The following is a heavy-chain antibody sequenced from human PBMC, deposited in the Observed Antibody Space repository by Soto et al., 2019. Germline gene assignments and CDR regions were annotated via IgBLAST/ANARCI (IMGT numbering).Heavy chain of an antibody. CDR1: GGSISSGGYY. V-gene: IGHV4-31*03. D-gene: IGHD3-3*01. Sequence: SETLSLTCTVSGGSISSGGYYWGWIRQHPGKGLEWIGYIYRSGNAYYNPSLKSRVAISVDTSKNQFSLNVYSVTVADTAVYYCARKNVFSGGSSYYSGLDVWGQGTSVTVSS. CDR2: IYRSGNA. J-gene: IGHJ6*02. CDR3: ARKNVFSGGSSYYSGLDV.